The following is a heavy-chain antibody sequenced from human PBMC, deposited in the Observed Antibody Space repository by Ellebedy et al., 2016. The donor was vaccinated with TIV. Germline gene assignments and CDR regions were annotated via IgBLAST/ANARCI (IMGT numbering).Heavy chain of an antibody. CDR2: ISGAGGTI. Sequence: GESLKISXAASGFTFNYYAMSWVRQAPGKGLEWVSAISGAGGTILYADSVKGRFALSRDNSKNTLYLQMNSLRVEDTAVYYCARGYDFWGGYLDDWGQGTLVTVSS. V-gene: IGHV3-23*01. J-gene: IGHJ4*02. CDR1: GFTFNYYA. CDR3: ARGYDFWGGYLDD. D-gene: IGHD3-3*01.